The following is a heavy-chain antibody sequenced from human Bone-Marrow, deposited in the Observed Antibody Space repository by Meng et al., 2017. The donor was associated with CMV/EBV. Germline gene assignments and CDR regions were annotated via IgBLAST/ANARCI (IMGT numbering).Heavy chain of an antibody. J-gene: IGHJ5*02. CDR3: TTARFHDSCSFDP. V-gene: IGHV3-15*01. CDR2: IKSKTDGGTT. D-gene: IGHD3-22*01. CDR1: GFTFSNAW. Sequence: GGSLRLSCAASGFTFSNAWMSWVRQAPGKGLEWVGGIKSKTDGGTTDYAAPVKGRFTISRDDSKNTLYLQMNSLKTEDRAVYYCTTARFHDSCSFDPWGQGTLVTVSS.